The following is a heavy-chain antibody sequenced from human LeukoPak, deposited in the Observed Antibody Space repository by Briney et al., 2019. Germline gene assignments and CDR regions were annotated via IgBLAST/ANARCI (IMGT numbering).Heavy chain of an antibody. CDR2: IYYSGST. J-gene: IGHJ5*02. V-gene: IGHV4-39*01. D-gene: IGHD2-2*01. Sequence: TSETLSLTCTVSGGSISTSSYYWGWIRQPPGKGLEWIGSIYYSGSTYYNPSLKSRVTISVDTSRKQFSLKLSSVTAADTAVYYCARGYCSSTTCSPGDNWFDPWGQGTLVTVSS. CDR1: GGSISTSSYY. CDR3: ARGYCSSTTCSPGDNWFDP.